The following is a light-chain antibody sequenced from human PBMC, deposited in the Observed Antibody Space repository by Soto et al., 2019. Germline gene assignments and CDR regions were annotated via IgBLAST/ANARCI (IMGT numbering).Light chain of an antibody. V-gene: IGKV3-11*01. J-gene: IGKJ3*01. CDR3: QQRSTWLFT. Sequence: EIVLTQSPATLSLSPGERATLSCRASQSVSSYLAWYQQKPGQAPRLLIYDASNRATGIPARFSGSGSGTAFTLTISSLEPEDFAVYYCQQRSTWLFTFGHGTKVDIK. CDR1: QSVSSY. CDR2: DAS.